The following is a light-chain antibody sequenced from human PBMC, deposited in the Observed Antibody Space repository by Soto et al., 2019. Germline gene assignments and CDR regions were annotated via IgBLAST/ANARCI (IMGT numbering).Light chain of an antibody. J-gene: IGKJ1*01. CDR3: QQYNNFPRT. Sequence: EIVMTQSPATLSVSPGERATLSCRASQSVSSNLAWYQQKPGQAPRLLIYSASTRATGIPARFSGRGSGTEYTLTISSLESEDFSVYYLQQYNNFPRTFGQGTKVEIK. CDR1: QSVSSN. V-gene: IGKV3-15*01. CDR2: SAS.